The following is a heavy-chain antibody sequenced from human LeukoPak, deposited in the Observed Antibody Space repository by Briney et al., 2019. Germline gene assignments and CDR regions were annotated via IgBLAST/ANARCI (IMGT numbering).Heavy chain of an antibody. Sequence: SETLSLTCAVSGYSISSGYYWGWIRQPPGKGLEWIGSIYHSGSTYYNPSLKSRVTISVDTSKNQFSLKLSSVTAAGTAVYYCARELGYCSGGSCDADYWGQGTLVTVSS. CDR1: GYSISSGYY. V-gene: IGHV4-38-2*02. J-gene: IGHJ4*02. CDR3: ARELGYCSGGSCDADY. D-gene: IGHD2-15*01. CDR2: IYHSGST.